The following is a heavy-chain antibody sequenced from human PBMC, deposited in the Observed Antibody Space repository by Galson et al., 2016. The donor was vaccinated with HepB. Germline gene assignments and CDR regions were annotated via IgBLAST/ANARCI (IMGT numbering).Heavy chain of an antibody. Sequence: SLRLSCAVAGFSVSAHHVGWFRQTPGKGLECASVLYGGGGTYYSDSVGGRFSVSSDNSNNIVYLHMNSLRVDDTAVYYCVGYGGNSVWGRGTLVTVAS. D-gene: IGHD4-23*01. J-gene: IGHJ4*02. CDR2: LYGGGGT. CDR1: GFSVSAHH. V-gene: IGHV3-53*01. CDR3: VGYGGNSV.